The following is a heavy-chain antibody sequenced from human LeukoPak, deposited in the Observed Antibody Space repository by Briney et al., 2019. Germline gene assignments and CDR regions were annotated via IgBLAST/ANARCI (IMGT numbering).Heavy chain of an antibody. CDR3: ARSGSYWNSRAYFDY. V-gene: IGHV3-7*01. D-gene: IGHD3-10*01. CDR2: INPDGSEK. CDR1: GFTFGTYW. Sequence: GGSLRLSCAASGFTFGTYWMNWVRQAPGKGLEWVASINPDGSEKYDVDSVKGRFTTSRDNAKNSLYLQMNGLRAEDTAVYYCARSGSYWNSRAYFDYWGQGSLVTVS. J-gene: IGHJ4*02.